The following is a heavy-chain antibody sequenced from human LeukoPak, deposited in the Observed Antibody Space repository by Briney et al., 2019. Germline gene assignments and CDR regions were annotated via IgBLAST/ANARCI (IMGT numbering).Heavy chain of an antibody. V-gene: IGHV3-7*03. J-gene: IGHJ4*02. D-gene: IGHD4-17*01. CDR3: AREAYGDNYFDY. CDR2: IKQDGSDK. CDR1: GFTYSSYA. Sequence: QPGGSLRLSCAASGFTYSSYAMNWVRQAPGKGLEWVANIKQDGSDKYYVDSVKGRFTISRDNAKTSLFLQMNSLRAEDTAVYYCAREAYGDNYFDYWGQGTLVTVAS.